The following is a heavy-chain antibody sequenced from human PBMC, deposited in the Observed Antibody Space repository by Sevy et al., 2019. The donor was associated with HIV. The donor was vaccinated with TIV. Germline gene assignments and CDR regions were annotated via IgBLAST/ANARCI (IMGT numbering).Heavy chain of an antibody. J-gene: IGHJ3*02. CDR1: GGSINSDH. CDR2: VYYTGGT. V-gene: IGHV4-59*08. Sequence: SETLSLTCTVSGGSINSDHWNWIRQPPGKGLEWIGYVYYTGGTNYNPSLKNRVTISVDRTKNQFSLKLTSVTAADTAVYYCARRNDFDILGQGKMVTVSS. CDR3: ARRNDFDI.